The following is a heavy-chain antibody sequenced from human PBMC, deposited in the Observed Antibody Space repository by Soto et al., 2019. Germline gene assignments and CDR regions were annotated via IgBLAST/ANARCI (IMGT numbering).Heavy chain of an antibody. D-gene: IGHD3-3*01. J-gene: IGHJ5*02. CDR2: INPIGGST. V-gene: IGHV1-46*01. CDR1: GYDFTSHY. CDR3: ARGFYDFGVP. Sequence: ASVKVSCKASGYDFTSHYMHWVRQAPGQGLEWMGIINPIGGSTNYAQKFQGRVTMTRDTSTSTVYMELSSLRSEVTAVYYCARGFYDFGVPWGQGTLVTVSS.